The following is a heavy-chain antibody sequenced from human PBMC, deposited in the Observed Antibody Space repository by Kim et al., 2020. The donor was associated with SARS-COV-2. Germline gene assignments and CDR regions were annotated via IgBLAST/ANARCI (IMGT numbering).Heavy chain of an antibody. Sequence: SGPTLVNPTQTLTLTCTFSGFSLSTSGMCVSWIRQPPGKALEWLARIDWDDDKYYSTSLKTRLTISKDTSKNQVVLTMTNMDPVDTATYYCARIRARDIVVVPAALRAGGSDAFDIWGQGTMVTVSS. CDR1: GFSLSTSGMC. J-gene: IGHJ3*02. CDR2: IDWDDDK. D-gene: IGHD2-2*01. CDR3: ARIRARDIVVVPAALRAGGSDAFDI. V-gene: IGHV2-70*11.